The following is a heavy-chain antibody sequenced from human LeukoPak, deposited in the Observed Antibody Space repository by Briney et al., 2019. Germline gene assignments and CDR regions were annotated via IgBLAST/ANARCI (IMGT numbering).Heavy chain of an antibody. CDR3: VKNWGGYYFDY. CDR2: VGLSAAST. D-gene: IGHD7-27*01. CDR1: GFMFNNYA. V-gene: IGHV3-23*01. J-gene: IGHJ4*02. Sequence: GGSLRLSCAASGFMFNNYAMHWVRQAPGKGLEWVSTVGLSAASTYFAVSVKGRFTVSRDSAKNTISLQMTSVRTDDTAVYFCVKNWGGYYFDYWGQGTLVTVSS.